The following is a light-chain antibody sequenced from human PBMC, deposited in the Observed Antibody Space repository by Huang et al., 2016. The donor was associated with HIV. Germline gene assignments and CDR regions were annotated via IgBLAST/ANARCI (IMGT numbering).Light chain of an antibody. J-gene: IGKJ5*01. Sequence: EIVMTQSPATLSVSPGERATLSCRASQSVSSSLAWYQQKPGQAPRLLIYGASTRATGIPARFSGSGSGTEFTLTISSLQSEDFAVYYCQQYNNWPPLITFGQGTRLEIK. CDR1: QSVSSS. CDR3: QQYNNWPPLIT. CDR2: GAS. V-gene: IGKV3-15*01.